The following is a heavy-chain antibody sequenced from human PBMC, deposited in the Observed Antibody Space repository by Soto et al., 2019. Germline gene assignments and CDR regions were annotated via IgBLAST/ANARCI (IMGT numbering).Heavy chain of an antibody. CDR1: GFTFSSYA. Sequence: WGSLRLSCAASGFTFSSYAMSWVRQAPGKGLEWVSAISGSGGSTYYADSVKGRFTISRDNSKNTLYLQMNSRRAEDTAVYYCASRSGYYHDAFDIWGQGTMVTVSS. D-gene: IGHD3-22*01. V-gene: IGHV3-23*01. CDR3: ASRSGYYHDAFDI. J-gene: IGHJ3*02. CDR2: ISGSGGST.